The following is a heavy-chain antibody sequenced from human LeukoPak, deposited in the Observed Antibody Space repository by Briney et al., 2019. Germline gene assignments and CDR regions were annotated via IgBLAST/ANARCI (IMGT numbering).Heavy chain of an antibody. CDR2: INPKSGDT. V-gene: IGHV1-2*02. D-gene: IGHD1-26*01. Sequence: ASVKVSCKASGYTFSDYYMHWVRQAPGQGPEWMGWINPKSGDTKHAQKFQGRVTMTRDTSISTAYMELGSLRSDDTAVYYCARDGEFSGSDDFDYWGQGTLVTVSS. CDR3: ARDGEFSGSDDFDY. J-gene: IGHJ4*02. CDR1: GYTFSDYY.